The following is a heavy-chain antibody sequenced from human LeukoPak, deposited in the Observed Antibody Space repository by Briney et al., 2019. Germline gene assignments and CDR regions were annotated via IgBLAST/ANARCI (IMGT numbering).Heavy chain of an antibody. V-gene: IGHV3-23*01. CDR3: AKDRDSSSWYSKYYYYYGMDV. CDR2: ISGSGGST. CDR1: GFTFSSYA. J-gene: IGHJ6*02. D-gene: IGHD6-13*01. Sequence: GSLRLSCAASGFTFSSYAMSWVRQAPGKGLEWVSAISGSGGSTYYADSVKGRFTISRDNSKNTLYLQMNSLRAEDTAVYYCAKDRDSSSWYSKYYYYYGMDVWGQGTTVTVSS.